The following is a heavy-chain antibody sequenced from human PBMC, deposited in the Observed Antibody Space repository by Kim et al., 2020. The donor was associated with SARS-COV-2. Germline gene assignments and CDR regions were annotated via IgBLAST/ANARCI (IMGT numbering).Heavy chain of an antibody. CDR3: ARLGYCSSTSCPPDFDL. D-gene: IGHD2-2*01. CDR2: IYHSGST. J-gene: IGHJ2*01. Sequence: SETLSLTCAVSGGSISSSNWWSWVRQPPGKGLEWIGEIYHSGSTNYNPSLKSRVTISVDKSKNQFSLKLSSVTAADTAVYYCARLGYCSSTSCPPDFDLWGRGTLVTVSS. CDR1: GGSISSSNW. V-gene: IGHV4-4*02.